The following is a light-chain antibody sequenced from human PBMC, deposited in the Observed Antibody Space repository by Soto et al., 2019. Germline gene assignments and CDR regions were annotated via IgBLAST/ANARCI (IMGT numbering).Light chain of an antibody. CDR2: EVS. CDR1: SSDVGGYNY. Sequence: QSVLTQPPSASGSPGQSVTISCTGTSSDVGGYNYVSWYQQHPGKAPKLMIYEVSKRPSGVPDRFSGFKSGNTASLTVSGLQAEDEADYYCSSYAGSNFYVFGTGTKVTVL. J-gene: IGLJ1*01. V-gene: IGLV2-8*01. CDR3: SSYAGSNFYV.